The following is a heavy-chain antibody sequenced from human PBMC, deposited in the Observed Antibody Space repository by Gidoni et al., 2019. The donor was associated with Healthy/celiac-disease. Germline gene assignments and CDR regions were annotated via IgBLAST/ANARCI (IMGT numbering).Heavy chain of an antibody. V-gene: IGHV3-30*18. Sequence: QVQLVESGGGVVQPGRSLRLSCDASGFTFSSYGMHWVRQAPGKGLEWVAVIAYDGSNKYYADAVKGRFTISRDNSKNTLYLQMNSLRAEDTAVYYCAKVTEQGWGQGTLVTVSS. CDR1: GFTFSSYG. CDR3: AKVTEQG. J-gene: IGHJ4*02. CDR2: IAYDGSNK. D-gene: IGHD1-26*01.